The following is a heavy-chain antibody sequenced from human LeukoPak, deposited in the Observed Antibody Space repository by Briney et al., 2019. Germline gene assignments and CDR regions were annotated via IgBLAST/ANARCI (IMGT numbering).Heavy chain of an antibody. J-gene: IGHJ3*02. Sequence: GGSLRLSRTASGFSFSTYSMNWVRQAPGKGLEWVSSISSDSRFIYYADSVKGRVTISRDNAKNSLYLQMSSLRAEDTALYYCARDVSGLDASDMWGQGTMVTVSS. CDR3: ARDVSGLDASDM. CDR1: GFSFSTYS. V-gene: IGHV3-21*01. CDR2: ISSDSRFI. D-gene: IGHD5/OR15-5a*01.